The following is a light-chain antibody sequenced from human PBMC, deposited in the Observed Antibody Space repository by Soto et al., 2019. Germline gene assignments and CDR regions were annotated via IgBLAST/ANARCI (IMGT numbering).Light chain of an antibody. CDR2: EVS. V-gene: IGLV2-14*03. Sequence: QSALTQPASVSGSPGQSITISCTGTSSDIGGYNYVSWYQQHPGTAPKLMIFEVSNRPSGVSNRFSGSKSGNTASLTISGLQVEDEADYYCSSYTSSSTRVFGGGTKLTVL. CDR1: SSDIGGYNY. CDR3: SSYTSSSTRV. J-gene: IGLJ3*02.